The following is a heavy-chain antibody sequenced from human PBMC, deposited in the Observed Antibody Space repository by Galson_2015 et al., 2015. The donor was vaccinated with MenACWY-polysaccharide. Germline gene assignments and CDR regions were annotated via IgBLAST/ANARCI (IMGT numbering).Heavy chain of an antibody. V-gene: IGHV3-23*01. CDR3: AKSQEMYSSGWAYGMDV. D-gene: IGHD6-19*01. Sequence: SLILSCAASGVTFSSYAMSWVRQAPGKGLERVSAISGSGGSTYYADSVKGRFTISRDNSKNTLYLQMHSLRAEDTAVYYCAKSQEMYSSGWAYGMDVWGQGTTVTVSS. CDR2: ISGSGGST. CDR1: GVTFSSYA. J-gene: IGHJ6*02.